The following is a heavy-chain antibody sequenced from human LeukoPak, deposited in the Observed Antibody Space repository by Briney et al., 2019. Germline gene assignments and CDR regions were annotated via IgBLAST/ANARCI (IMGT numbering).Heavy chain of an antibody. D-gene: IGHD6-13*01. CDR3: ARKRSSSSWYGMDV. CDR1: GYTFTMYY. CDR2: INPSDGAT. J-gene: IGHJ6*02. Sequence: ASVKVSCKASGYTFTMYYIHWVRQAPGQGLEWMGMINPSDGATTYAQRFQGRVTMTRDMSTTTVYMDLRSLRSEDTAVYYCARKRSSSSWYGMDVWGQGTTVTVSS. V-gene: IGHV1-46*01.